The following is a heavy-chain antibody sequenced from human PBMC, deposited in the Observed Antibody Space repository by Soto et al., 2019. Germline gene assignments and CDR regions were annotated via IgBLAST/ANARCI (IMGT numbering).Heavy chain of an antibody. CDR3: ARDRHWERWLGPHDAFHI. CDR1: GFTFSIYS. Sequence: EVQLVESGGGLVQPGESLRLSCAASGFTFSIYSMNWVRQAPGKGLEWISYINNVGSSIYYADSVKGRFTISRDNAKNSLYLQMNSLRDEDTAVYYCARDRHWERWLGPHDAFHIWGQGTMVTVSS. V-gene: IGHV3-48*02. J-gene: IGHJ3*02. CDR2: INNVGSSI. D-gene: IGHD6-19*01.